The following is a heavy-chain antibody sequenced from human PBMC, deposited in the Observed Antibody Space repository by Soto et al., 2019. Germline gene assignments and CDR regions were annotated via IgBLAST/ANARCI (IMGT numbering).Heavy chain of an antibody. J-gene: IGHJ4*02. Sequence: QVQLVQSGAEVKKPGASVKVSCKASGYTFTSYGISWVRQAPGQGLEWMGWISAYNGNTNYAQELQSRVTITTDTTTSTDYMEPRSLRSDDTDVYYCARDSPPPREWGQGTLVTVSS. CDR1: GYTFTSYG. CDR3: ARDSPPPRE. V-gene: IGHV1-18*01. CDR2: ISAYNGNT.